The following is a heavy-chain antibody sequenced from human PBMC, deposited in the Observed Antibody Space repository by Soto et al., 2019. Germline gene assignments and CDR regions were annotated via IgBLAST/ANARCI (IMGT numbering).Heavy chain of an antibody. V-gene: IGHV1-69*13. D-gene: IGHD6-19*01. CDR2: IIPIFGTA. Sequence: ASVKVSCKASGGTFSSYAISWVRQAPGQGLEWMGGIIPIFGTANYAQKFQGRVTITADESTSTAYMELSSLRSEDTAVYYCARVGAGIAVANYYYYGMDVWGQGTTVTVSS. J-gene: IGHJ6*02. CDR1: GGTFSSYA. CDR3: ARVGAGIAVANYYYYGMDV.